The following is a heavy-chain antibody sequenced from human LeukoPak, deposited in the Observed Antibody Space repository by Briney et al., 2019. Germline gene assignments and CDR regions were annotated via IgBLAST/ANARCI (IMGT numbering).Heavy chain of an antibody. Sequence: GGSLRLSCAASGFTFSSYAMSWVRQAPGKGLEWVSAISGSGGGTYYADSVKGRFTTSRDNSKNTLYLQMNSLRAEDTAVYYCAKQKGIAARWYFDLWGRGTLVTVSS. D-gene: IGHD6-6*01. CDR1: GFTFSSYA. CDR2: ISGSGGGT. CDR3: AKQKGIAARWYFDL. V-gene: IGHV3-23*01. J-gene: IGHJ2*01.